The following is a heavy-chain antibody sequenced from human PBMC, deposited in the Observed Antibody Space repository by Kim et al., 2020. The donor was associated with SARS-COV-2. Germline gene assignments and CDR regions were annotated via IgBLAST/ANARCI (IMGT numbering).Heavy chain of an antibody. CDR3: ARGGRSYSSGWDY. V-gene: IGHV4-59*09. D-gene: IGHD6-19*01. J-gene: IGHJ4*02. Sequence: YNPSLKRRVTISVDTSKNQFSLKMSSVTAADTAVYYCARGGRSYSSGWDYWGQGTLVTVSS.